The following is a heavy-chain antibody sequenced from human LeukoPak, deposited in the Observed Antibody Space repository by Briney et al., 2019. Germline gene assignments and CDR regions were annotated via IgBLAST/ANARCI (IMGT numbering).Heavy chain of an antibody. Sequence: SETLSLXCAVYGGSFSGYYWSWIRQPPGKGLECLGEINHSGSTNYNPSLKSRFPISVETSKNQFSLKLSSVPAADTAVYYCARGRYSPYGYFDYWGQGTLGTVSS. D-gene: IGHD3-9*01. V-gene: IGHV4-34*01. CDR1: GGSFSGYY. J-gene: IGHJ4*02. CDR2: INHSGST. CDR3: ARGRYSPYGYFDY.